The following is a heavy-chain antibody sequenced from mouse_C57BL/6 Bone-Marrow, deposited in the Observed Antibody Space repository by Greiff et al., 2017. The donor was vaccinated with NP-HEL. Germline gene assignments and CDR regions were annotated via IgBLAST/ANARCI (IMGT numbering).Heavy chain of an antibody. J-gene: IGHJ2*01. CDR1: GYTFTSYW. D-gene: IGHD1-1*01. CDR2: IYPGSGST. CDR3: ASSETTVVAPPFDY. Sequence: VQLQQPGAELVKPGASVKMSCKASGYTFTSYWITWVKQRPGQGLEWIGDIYPGSGSTNYNEKFKSKATLTVDTSSSTAYMQLSSLTSEDSAVYYCASSETTVVAPPFDYWGQGTTLTVSS. V-gene: IGHV1-55*01.